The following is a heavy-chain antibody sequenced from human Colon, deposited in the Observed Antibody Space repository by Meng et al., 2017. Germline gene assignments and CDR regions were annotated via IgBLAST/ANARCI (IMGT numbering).Heavy chain of an antibody. CDR3: TRALVDNTTYIYDNAMDV. CDR1: GFTFGEHA. V-gene: IGHV3-49*04. Sequence: GESLKISCTASGFTFGEHAVSWVRQAPGKGLEWLAFIRSKVYGGTTVYAASVEGRFTFSRDDRKSIAYLQMDSLTTEDTAVYYCTRALVDNTTYIYDNAMDVWGQGTTVTVSS. D-gene: IGHD5-12*01. J-gene: IGHJ6*02. CDR2: IRSKVYGGTT.